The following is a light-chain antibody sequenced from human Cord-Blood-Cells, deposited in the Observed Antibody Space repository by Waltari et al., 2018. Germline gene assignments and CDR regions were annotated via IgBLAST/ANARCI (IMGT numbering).Light chain of an antibody. J-gene: IGLJ3*02. CDR2: KDS. CDR3: LSADSSGV. CDR1: ALPKKY. V-gene: IGLV3-16*01. Sequence: SYELTQPPSVSVSLGQMARITCSGEALPKKYAYWYQQKPGQFPVLVIYKDSERPSGIPEQFSGSSSGTIVTLTISGVQAEDEADYYCLSADSSGVFGGGTKLTVL.